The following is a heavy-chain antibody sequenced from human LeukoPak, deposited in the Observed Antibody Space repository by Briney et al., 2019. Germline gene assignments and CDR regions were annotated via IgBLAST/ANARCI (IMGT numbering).Heavy chain of an antibody. V-gene: IGHV3-74*01. CDR1: GFTFSSYW. J-gene: IGHJ4*02. CDR2: INSDGRST. D-gene: IGHD3-22*01. CDR3: ARVNYYDSSGYSNDY. Sequence: GGALRLSCAASGFTFSSYWMHWVRQAPGKGPVWVSGINSDGRSTSYADSVKGRVTISSDNAKNTLYLQMNSLRAEDTAVYYCARVNYYDSSGYSNDYWGQGTLVTVSS.